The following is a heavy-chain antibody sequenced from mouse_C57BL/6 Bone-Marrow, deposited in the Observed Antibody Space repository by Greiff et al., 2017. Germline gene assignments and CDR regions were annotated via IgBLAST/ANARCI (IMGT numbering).Heavy chain of an antibody. CDR3: AKGEGTIDSSGY. J-gene: IGHJ2*01. CDR2: IHPSDSDT. D-gene: IGHD3-2*02. Sequence: QVQLQQPGAELVKPGASVKVSCKASGYTFTSYWMHWVKQRPGQGLEWIGRIHPSDSDTNYNQKFKGKATLTVDKSSSTSYMQLSSLTSEDSSVYYCAKGEGTIDSSGYWGQGTTLTVSS. V-gene: IGHV1-74*01. CDR1: GYTFTSYW.